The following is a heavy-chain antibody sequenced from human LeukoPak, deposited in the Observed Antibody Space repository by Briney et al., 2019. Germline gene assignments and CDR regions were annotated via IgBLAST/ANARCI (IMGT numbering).Heavy chain of an antibody. Sequence: PGGSLRLSCAASGFTFHTYALGWVRQAPGKGLEWVSVISGSGNSKYYADSVKDRFTISRDNSKNTVYLQMTNLRVEDTATYFCARNRGGIAAARDYWGQGTLVTVSS. CDR1: GFTFHTYA. V-gene: IGHV3-23*01. CDR2: ISGSGNSK. CDR3: ARNRGGIAAARDY. D-gene: IGHD6-13*01. J-gene: IGHJ4*02.